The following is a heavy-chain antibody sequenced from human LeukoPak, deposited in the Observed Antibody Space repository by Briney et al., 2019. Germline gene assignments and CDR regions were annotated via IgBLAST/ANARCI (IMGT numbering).Heavy chain of an antibody. D-gene: IGHD2-15*01. CDR2: ISGSGGST. V-gene: IGHV3-23*01. Sequence: PGGSLRLSCAASGFTFSSYAMSWVRQAPGKGLEWVSAISGSGGSTYYADSVKGRFTISRDNSKNTLYLQMNSLRAEDTAVYDCAKGSGVVVVAAITFDYWGQGTLVTVSS. CDR3: AKGSGVVVVAAITFDY. CDR1: GFTFSSYA. J-gene: IGHJ4*02.